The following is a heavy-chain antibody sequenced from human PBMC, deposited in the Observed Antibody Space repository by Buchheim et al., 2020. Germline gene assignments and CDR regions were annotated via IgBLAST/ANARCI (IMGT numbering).Heavy chain of an antibody. CDR2: IYHGGVT. CDR3: ARDTDTSWQGGIDP. J-gene: IGHJ5*02. CDR1: GASISHSNA. D-gene: IGHD3-16*01. Sequence: QVQLQESGPGLVKASGTLSLTCAVSGASISHSNAWTWVRQSPGRGLEWIGEIYHGGVTNYNPSLKSRVSIAVDKSKNNFSLRLTSVTAADTAVYYCARDTDTSWQGGIDPWGPGTL. V-gene: IGHV4-4*02.